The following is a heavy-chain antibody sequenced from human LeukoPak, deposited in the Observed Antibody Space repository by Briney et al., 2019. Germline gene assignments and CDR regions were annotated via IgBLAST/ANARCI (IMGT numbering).Heavy chain of an antibody. J-gene: IGHJ4*02. Sequence: PGGSLRLSCTASGFTFSTYSMNWVRQAPGKGLEWVASISDRGTYIYYADSVKGRFTISRDNAKNSLYLQMNSLKPEDTAVYYCANLARPLDYWGQGALVTVSS. CDR2: ISDRGTYI. D-gene: IGHD6-6*01. V-gene: IGHV3-21*01. CDR3: ANLARPLDY. CDR1: GFTFSTYS.